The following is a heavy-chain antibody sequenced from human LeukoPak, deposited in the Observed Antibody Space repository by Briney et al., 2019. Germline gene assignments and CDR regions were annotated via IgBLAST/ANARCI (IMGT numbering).Heavy chain of an antibody. V-gene: IGHV4-59*01. J-gene: IGHJ5*02. CDR2: IYYSGST. D-gene: IGHD6-19*01. CDR3: ARAGYSSGYL. Sequence: SETLSLTCTASGGSISSYYWSWIRQPPGKGLEWIGYIYYSGSTNYNPSLKRRVTISVDTSKNQFSLKLSSVTAADTAVYYCARAGYSSGYLWGQGTLVTVSS. CDR1: GGSISSYY.